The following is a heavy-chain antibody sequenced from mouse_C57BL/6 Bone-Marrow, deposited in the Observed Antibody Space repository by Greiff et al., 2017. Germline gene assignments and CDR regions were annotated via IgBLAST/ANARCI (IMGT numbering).Heavy chain of an antibody. Sequence: VQLQQSGGDLVKPGGSLKLSCAASGFTFSSYGMSWVRQTPDKRLEWVATMSSGGSYTYYQDSVKGRFTISRDNAKNTLYLQMSSLKSDDTAMYYCARPIWDAWFAYWGQGTLVTVSA. D-gene: IGHD4-1*01. J-gene: IGHJ3*01. CDR1: GFTFSSYG. V-gene: IGHV5-6*01. CDR2: MSSGGSYT. CDR3: ARPIWDAWFAY.